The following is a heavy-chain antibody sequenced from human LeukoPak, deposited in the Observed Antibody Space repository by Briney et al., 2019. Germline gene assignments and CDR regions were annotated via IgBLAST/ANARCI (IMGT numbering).Heavy chain of an antibody. CDR2: INNRGTT. Sequence: PSETLSLTCAVSGGSLSPHYWSWIRRPLGKGLEWIGEINNRGTTNYSPSLRGRATISVDTSKNQFSLRRTSVTAADTAMYYCARVPLWWLTPFDFWGQGTLATVSS. V-gene: IGHV4-34*01. J-gene: IGHJ4*02. CDR3: ARVPLWWLTPFDF. CDR1: GGSLSPHY. D-gene: IGHD5-12*01.